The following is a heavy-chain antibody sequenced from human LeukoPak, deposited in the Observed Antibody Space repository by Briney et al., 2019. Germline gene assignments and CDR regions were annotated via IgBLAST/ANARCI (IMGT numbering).Heavy chain of an antibody. CDR3: AKLRGTVATMGYAADY. Sequence: GGSLRLSCAASGFTFSSYAMTWVRQAPGKGLVWVSALSGSGGSSYYADSVKGRFTISRGNSNSTLFLQMNSLRAEDTALYYCAKLRGTVATMGYAADYWGQGTLVTVSS. D-gene: IGHD5-12*01. CDR1: GFTFSSYA. V-gene: IGHV3-23*01. CDR2: LSGSGGSS. J-gene: IGHJ4*02.